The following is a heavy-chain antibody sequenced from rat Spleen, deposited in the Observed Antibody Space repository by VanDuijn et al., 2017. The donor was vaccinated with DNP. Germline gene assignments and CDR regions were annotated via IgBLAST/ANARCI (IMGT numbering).Heavy chain of an antibody. J-gene: IGHJ2*01. CDR3: ATGWVFAY. CDR1: GFTFSDYY. Sequence: EVQLVESDGGLVQPGRSLKLSCAVSGFTFSDYYMAWVRQAPAKGLEWVATISYNGGTPYYRDSVKGRFTISRDNAKSTLYLQMDSLRSEDTATYYCATGWVFAYWGQGVMVTVSS. V-gene: IGHV5-7*01. CDR2: ISYNGGTP. D-gene: IGHD1-11*01.